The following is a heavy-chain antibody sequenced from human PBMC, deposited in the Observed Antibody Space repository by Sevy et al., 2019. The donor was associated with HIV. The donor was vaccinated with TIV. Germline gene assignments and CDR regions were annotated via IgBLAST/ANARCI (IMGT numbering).Heavy chain of an antibody. Sequence: GGSLRLSCKASGFTFSSFWMQWVRQAPGKGLEWVANIRQDGSEMYYVGSVKGRFTISRDNAKNALYRKMDGLRAGDTAVYYCAGRYFDLWGQGTLVTVSS. CDR2: IRQDGSEM. CDR3: AGRYFDL. J-gene: IGHJ4*02. V-gene: IGHV3-7*03. CDR1: GFTFSSFW.